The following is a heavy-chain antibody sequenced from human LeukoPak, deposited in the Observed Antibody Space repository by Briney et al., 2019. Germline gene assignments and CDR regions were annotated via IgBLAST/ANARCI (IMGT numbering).Heavy chain of an antibody. CDR3: AREGTVSSLDY. J-gene: IGHJ4*02. CDR2: IYSSGFT. CDR1: GGSFSSSDYY. V-gene: IGHV4-39*02. D-gene: IGHD4-17*01. Sequence: SETLSLTCTVSGGSFSSSDYYWGWIRQPPGKGLEWIGSIYSSGFTSYKPSLKSRLTISVDTSKNQFSLKLSSVTAADTAVYYCAREGTVSSLDYWGQGTLVTVSS.